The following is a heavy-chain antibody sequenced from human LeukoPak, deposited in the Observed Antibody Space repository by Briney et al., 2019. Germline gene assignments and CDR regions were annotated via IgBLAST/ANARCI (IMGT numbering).Heavy chain of an antibody. CDR1: GYSFTSYW. CDR2: IYPGDSDT. V-gene: IGHV5-51*01. CDR3: ARRRDGYNYAFDI. Sequence: GESLKISCKGSGYSFTSYWIGWVRQMPGKGLEWMGIIYPGDSDTRYSPSFQGQVTMSADKSITTAYLQWSSLKASDTAMYYCARRRDGYNYAFDIWGQGTMVTISS. J-gene: IGHJ3*02. D-gene: IGHD5-24*01.